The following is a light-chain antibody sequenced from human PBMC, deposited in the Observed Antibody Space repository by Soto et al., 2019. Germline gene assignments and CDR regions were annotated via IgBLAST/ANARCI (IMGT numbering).Light chain of an antibody. J-gene: IGLJ1*01. CDR1: SSDIGAYIY. Sequence: QSVLTQPPSASGSPGQSVTISCTGTSSDIGAYIYVSWYQQHPGKAPKLMISEVSRRPSGVPERFSGSKSGNTASLTVSGLQADDEGDYYCQSYDSSLSGYVFGTGTKVTV. CDR3: QSYDSSLSGYV. CDR2: EVS. V-gene: IGLV2-8*01.